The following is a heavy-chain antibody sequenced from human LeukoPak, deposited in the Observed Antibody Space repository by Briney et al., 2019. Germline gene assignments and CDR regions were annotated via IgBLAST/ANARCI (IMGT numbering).Heavy chain of an antibody. D-gene: IGHD3-10*01. Sequence: SETLSLACTVSGGSISSYYWSWIRQPPGKGLEWIAYLFYSGSTDYNPSLESRVTISVDTSKNQFSLKLRSVTAADTAVYYCATVAVIRGVTYFDYWGQGTLVTVSS. CDR3: ATVAVIRGVTYFDY. CDR2: LFYSGST. J-gene: IGHJ4*02. V-gene: IGHV4-59*01. CDR1: GGSISSYY.